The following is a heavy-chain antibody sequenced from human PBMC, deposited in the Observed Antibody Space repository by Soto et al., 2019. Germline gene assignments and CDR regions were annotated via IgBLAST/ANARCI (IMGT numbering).Heavy chain of an antibody. Sequence: SETLSLTCTVSGGSLSSYYWSWIRQPPGEGLEWIGCIYYTGTTKYNPSLKSRVTISIDMSKNQVSLKLSSVSAADTAEYYCARALLPYCSTTSCYDYGMDVWGQGTTVTVSS. J-gene: IGHJ6*02. CDR3: ARALLPYCSTTSCYDYGMDV. CDR2: IYYTGTT. CDR1: GGSLSSYY. V-gene: IGHV4-59*01. D-gene: IGHD2-2*01.